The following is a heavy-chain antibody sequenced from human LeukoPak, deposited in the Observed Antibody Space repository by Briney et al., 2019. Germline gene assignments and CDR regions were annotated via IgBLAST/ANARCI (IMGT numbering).Heavy chain of an antibody. Sequence: SETLSLTCTVSGGSISSYYWSWIRQPPGKGLEWIGYIYYSGSTNYNPSLKSRVTISVDTSKNQFSLKLSSVTAADTAVYYCARGRGLDYWGQGTLVTVSS. CDR2: IYYSGST. J-gene: IGHJ4*02. V-gene: IGHV4-59*12. D-gene: IGHD1-26*01. CDR3: ARGRGLDY. CDR1: GGSISSYY.